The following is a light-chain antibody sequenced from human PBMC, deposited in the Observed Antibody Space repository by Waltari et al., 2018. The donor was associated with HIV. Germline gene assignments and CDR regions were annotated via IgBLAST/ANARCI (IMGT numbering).Light chain of an antibody. V-gene: IGLV1-47*01. Sequence: QSVLTQPPSASGTPGQRVTIPCSGRRYNIGRNYVYWYKELPGTAPKLLIYRNNQRPSGVPDRFSGSKSGTSASLAISGLRSEDEAAYYCATWDDSLSGSVLFGGGTKLTVL. CDR1: RYNIGRNY. CDR2: RNN. CDR3: ATWDDSLSGSVL. J-gene: IGLJ2*01.